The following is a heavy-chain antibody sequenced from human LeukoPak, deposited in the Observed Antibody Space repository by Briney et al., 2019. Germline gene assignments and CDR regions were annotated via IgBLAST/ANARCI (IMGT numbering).Heavy chain of an antibody. D-gene: IGHD6-25*01. Sequence: PGGSLRLSCAASGFTFSHYAMHWVRRPPGKGLEWVTFVSAEGDRRYYADSVKGRFTISRDDSKSSLYLQMNSLRAEDTAVYYCARERGHLDYWGQGTLVTVSS. CDR3: ARERGHLDY. CDR2: VSAEGDRR. J-gene: IGHJ4*02. V-gene: IGHV3-30*07. CDR1: GFTFSHYA.